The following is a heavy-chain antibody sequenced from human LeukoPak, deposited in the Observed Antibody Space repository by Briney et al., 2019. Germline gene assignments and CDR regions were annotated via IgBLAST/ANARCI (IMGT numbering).Heavy chain of an antibody. J-gene: IGHJ4*02. CDR3: ARDSRRYRPTGALDY. Sequence: ASETLSLTCAVYGGSFSGYYWSWIRQHPGKGLEWIGYIYYSGSTYYNPSLKSRVTISVDTSKNQFSLKLSSVTAADTAVYYCARDSRRYRPTGALDYWGQGTLVTVSS. CDR2: IYYSGST. V-gene: IGHV4-31*11. D-gene: IGHD7-27*01. CDR1: GGSFSGYY.